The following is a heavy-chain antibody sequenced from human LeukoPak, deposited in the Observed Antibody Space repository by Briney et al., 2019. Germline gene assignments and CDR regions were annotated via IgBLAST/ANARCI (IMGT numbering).Heavy chain of an antibody. CDR1: GFTFCSYE. CDR2: ISSSGSTI. V-gene: IGHV3-48*03. D-gene: IGHD5-18*01. J-gene: IGHJ4*02. Sequence: GGSLRLSCAASGFTFCSYEMNWVRRAPGKGLEWVSYISSSGSTIYYADSVKGRFTISRDNAKNSLYLQMNSLRAEDTAVYYCARVARSTYSYGYTDYWGQGTLVTVSS. CDR3: ARVARSTYSYGYTDY.